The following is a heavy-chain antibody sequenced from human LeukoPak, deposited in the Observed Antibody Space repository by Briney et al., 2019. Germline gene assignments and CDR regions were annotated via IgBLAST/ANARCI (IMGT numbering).Heavy chain of an antibody. CDR3: AKEYCSNSVCHSLDY. Sequence: GGSLRLSCAASGFTFSSYAMSWVRQAPGKGLEWVAVISYDGSNKYYADSVKGRFTFSRDNSKNTLYLQMNSLRAEDTAVYYCAKEYCSNSVCHSLDYWGQGTLVTVSS. CDR2: ISYDGSNK. D-gene: IGHD2-8*01. CDR1: GFTFSSYA. V-gene: IGHV3-30*18. J-gene: IGHJ4*02.